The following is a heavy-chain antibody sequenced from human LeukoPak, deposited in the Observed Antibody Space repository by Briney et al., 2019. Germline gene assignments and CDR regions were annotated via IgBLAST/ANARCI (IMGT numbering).Heavy chain of an antibody. Sequence: SVKVSCKASGYTFTSYDINWVGQATGQGLEWMGWMNPKSGNTGYAQKFQGRVTMTRSTSISTAYMELSSLRSEATAVYYCARVRGYCSSTSCYGWWFDPWGQGTLVTVSS. CDR1: GYTFTSYD. CDR3: ARVRGYCSSTSCYGWWFDP. V-gene: IGHV1-8*01. J-gene: IGHJ5*02. CDR2: MNPKSGNT. D-gene: IGHD2-2*01.